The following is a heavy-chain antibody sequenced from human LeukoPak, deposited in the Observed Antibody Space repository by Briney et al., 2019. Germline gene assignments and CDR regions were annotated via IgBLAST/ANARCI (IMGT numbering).Heavy chain of an antibody. CDR1: GGSTSSYY. D-gene: IGHD1-26*01. J-gene: IGHJ5*02. V-gene: IGHV4-59*08. CDR2: IYYTGST. CDR3: ARLGNNLGATTFGWLDP. Sequence: PSETLSLTCTVSGGSTSSYYWSWIRQPPGKGLEWIGYIYYTGSTNYNPSLKSRVTISVDTSKNQFSLKLSSVTAADTAVYYCARLGNNLGATTFGWLDPWGQGTLVTVSS.